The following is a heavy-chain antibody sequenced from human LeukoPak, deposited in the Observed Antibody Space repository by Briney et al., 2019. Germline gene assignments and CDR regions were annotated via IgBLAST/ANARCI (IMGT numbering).Heavy chain of an antibody. CDR1: GYTFTGYY. CDR3: ARGHIAVAGNDVFDI. CDR2: INPNSGGT. V-gene: IGHV1-2*02. D-gene: IGHD6-19*01. J-gene: IGHJ3*02. Sequence: ASVKVSCMASGYTFTGYYMHWVRQAPGQGLEWMGWINPNSGGTNYAQKFQGRVTMTRDTSISTAYMQLSRLRSDDTAVYYCARGHIAVAGNDVFDIWGQGTMVTVSS.